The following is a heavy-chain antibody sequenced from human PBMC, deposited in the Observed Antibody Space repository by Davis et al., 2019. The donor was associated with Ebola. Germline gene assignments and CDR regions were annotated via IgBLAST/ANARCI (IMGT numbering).Heavy chain of an antibody. Sequence: PGGSLRLSCAASGFTFGTFAMSWVRQAPGKGLEWVSILYSGGTTYYRPSVKGRFTISRDNSKNTLYFQMDSLRAEDTAVYYCARATGSPPHYYAMDVWGRGTTVIVSS. J-gene: IGHJ6*02. CDR2: LYSGGTT. V-gene: IGHV3-23*02. CDR3: ARATGSPPHYYAMDV. CDR1: GFTFGTFA. D-gene: IGHD3-9*01.